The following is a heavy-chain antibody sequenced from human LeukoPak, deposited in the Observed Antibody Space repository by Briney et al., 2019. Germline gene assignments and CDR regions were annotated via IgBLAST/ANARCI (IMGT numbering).Heavy chain of an antibody. CDR1: GFTFSSYS. V-gene: IGHV3-48*04. J-gene: IGHJ4*02. CDR3: ARDFDQGGAAYYFGY. D-gene: IGHD3-9*01. CDR2: ISGSGNTM. Sequence: PGGSLRLSCAASGFTFSSYSMNWVRQAPGEGLEWVSYISGSGNTMYYADSVKGRFTISRDNAKNSLYLQMNSLRAEDTAVYYCARDFDQGGAAYYFGYWGQGTLVTVSS.